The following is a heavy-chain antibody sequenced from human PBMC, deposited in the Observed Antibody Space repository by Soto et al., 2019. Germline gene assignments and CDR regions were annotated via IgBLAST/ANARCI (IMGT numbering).Heavy chain of an antibody. V-gene: IGHV3-74*01. D-gene: IGHD6-13*01. CDR2: INSDGSST. CDR1: GFTFSSYW. J-gene: IGHJ4*02. Sequence: EVQLVESGGGLVQPGGSLRLSCAASGFTFSSYWMHWVRQAPGKGLVWVSGINSDGSSTSYADSVKGRFTISRDNAKNTLYLQMNSLRAEDTAVYYCARVRDDWAAERYFDYWGQGTLGTVSS. CDR3: ARVRDDWAAERYFDY.